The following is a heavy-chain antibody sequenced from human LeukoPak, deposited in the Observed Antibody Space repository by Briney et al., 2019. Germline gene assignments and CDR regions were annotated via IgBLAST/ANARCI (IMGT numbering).Heavy chain of an antibody. J-gene: IGHJ4*02. CDR1: SGSFRGYY. V-gene: IGHV4-34*01. CDR2: INHSGST. D-gene: IGHD6-6*01. CDR3: ARRRSIAAPRGGFDY. Sequence: SETLSLSCAVYSGSFRGYYWSWIRQPPGKGLEWIGEINHSGSTNYNPSLKSRVTISVDTSKNQFSLKLSSVTAADTAVYYCARRRSIAAPRGGFDYWGQGTLVTVSS.